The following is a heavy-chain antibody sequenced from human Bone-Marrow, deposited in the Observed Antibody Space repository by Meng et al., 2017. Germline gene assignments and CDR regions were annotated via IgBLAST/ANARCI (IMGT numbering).Heavy chain of an antibody. J-gene: IGHJ4*02. CDR1: GYTLPDYW. CDR3: ARDEDISAAGKLSGDY. D-gene: IGHD6-13*01. Sequence: QVQVVQSGAEVKKPGASVKVSCKASGYTLPDYWLHWVRRAPGQGLEWMGRINPKSGDTHYAQRFQGRVTMTGDTSISTAYMELSGLRSDDTAMYYCARDEDISAAGKLSGDYWGQGTLVTVSS. V-gene: IGHV1-2*06. CDR2: INPKSGDT.